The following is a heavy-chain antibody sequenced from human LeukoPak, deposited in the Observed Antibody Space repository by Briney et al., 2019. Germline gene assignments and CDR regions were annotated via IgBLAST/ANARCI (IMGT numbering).Heavy chain of an antibody. V-gene: IGHV4-39*07. CDR1: GGSISSSRYY. D-gene: IGHD6-19*01. CDR2: IYNSEST. Sequence: SETLSLTRTVSGGSISSSRYYWGWIRKPPGKGLEWIGSIYNSESTYYNPSLKSRVTISVDTSKNQFSLKLSSVTAADTAVYYCARVKGTLSTGWYGYYYYMDVWGKGTTVTVSS. J-gene: IGHJ6*03. CDR3: ARVKGTLSTGWYGYYYYMDV.